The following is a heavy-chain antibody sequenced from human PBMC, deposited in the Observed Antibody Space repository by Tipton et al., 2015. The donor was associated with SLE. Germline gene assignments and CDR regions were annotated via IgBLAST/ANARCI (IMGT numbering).Heavy chain of an antibody. Sequence: SLTCTVSGYSISSGYYWGWIRQPPGKGLEWIGSMYHSGSTYYNPSLKSRVTISVDTSKNQFSLKLSSVTAADTAVYYCARGKGSSSGWPWYFDLWGRGTLVTVSS. V-gene: IGHV4-38-2*02. J-gene: IGHJ2*01. CDR3: ARGKGSSSGWPWYFDL. D-gene: IGHD6-19*01. CDR1: GYSISSGYY. CDR2: MYHSGST.